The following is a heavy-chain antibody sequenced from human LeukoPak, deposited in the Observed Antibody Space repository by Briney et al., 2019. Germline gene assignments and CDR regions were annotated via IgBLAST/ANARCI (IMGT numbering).Heavy chain of an antibody. J-gene: IGHJ6*03. D-gene: IGHD5-12*01. CDR1: GDSISSSSYY. V-gene: IGHV4-39*07. CDR2: IYYSGST. Sequence: SETLSLTCTVSGDSISSSSYYWDWIRQPPGKGLEWIGSIYYSGSTYYNPSLKSRVTISVDTSKNQFSLKLSSVTAADTAVYYCASLGWPRGNFYYYYMDVWGKGTTVTISS. CDR3: ASLGWPRGNFYYYYMDV.